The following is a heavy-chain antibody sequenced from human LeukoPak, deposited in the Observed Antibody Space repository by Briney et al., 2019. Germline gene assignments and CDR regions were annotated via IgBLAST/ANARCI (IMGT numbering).Heavy chain of an antibody. CDR2: IYYSGST. J-gene: IGHJ4*02. V-gene: IGHV4-61*08. Sequence: SETLSLTCTVSGGSISSGGYYWSWIRQPPGKRLEWIGYIYYSGSTDYNPSLKSRVTISEDTSKNQFSLKLSSVTAADTAVYYCARGGRDLRFPDYWGQGTLVTVSS. CDR1: GGSISSGGYY. D-gene: IGHD3-10*01. CDR3: ARGGRDLRFPDY.